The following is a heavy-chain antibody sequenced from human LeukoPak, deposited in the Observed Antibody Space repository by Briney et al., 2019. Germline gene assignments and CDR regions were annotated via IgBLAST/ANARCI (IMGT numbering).Heavy chain of an antibody. CDR1: GFTFSNYA. CDR2: ISYDGSNK. Sequence: PGRYLRLSCAASGFTFSNYAMHWVRQAPGKGLEWVAVISYDGSNKYYADSVKGRFTISRDNSKNTLYLQMNSLRAEDTAVYYCARDLYDSSESAFDIWGQGTMVTVSS. V-gene: IGHV3-30-3*01. D-gene: IGHD3-22*01. CDR3: ARDLYDSSESAFDI. J-gene: IGHJ3*02.